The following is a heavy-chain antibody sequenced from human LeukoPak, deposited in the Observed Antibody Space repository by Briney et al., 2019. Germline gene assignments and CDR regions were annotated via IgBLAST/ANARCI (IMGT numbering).Heavy chain of an antibody. Sequence: GGSLRLSCVASGFTFKNYVMHWVRQALGKGLEWVAVISYDGSNKYYADSVKGRFTISRDNSKNTLYLQMNSLRAEDTAVYYCARSDVDAAEDYWGQGTLVTVSS. CDR3: ARSDVDAAEDY. V-gene: IGHV3-30-3*01. CDR1: GFTFKNYV. D-gene: IGHD6-25*01. CDR2: ISYDGSNK. J-gene: IGHJ4*02.